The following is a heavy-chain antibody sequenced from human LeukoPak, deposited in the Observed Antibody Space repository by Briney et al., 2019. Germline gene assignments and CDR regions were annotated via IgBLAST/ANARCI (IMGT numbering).Heavy chain of an antibody. V-gene: IGHV4-59*01. CDR2: IYYSGST. D-gene: IGHD3-10*01. CDR1: GGSISSYY. CDR3: ARGQKNYYGSGSFPHAVYYYYYYMDV. J-gene: IGHJ6*03. Sequence: PSETLSLTCTVSGGSISSYYWSWIRQPPGKGLGWIGYIYYSGSTNYNPSLKSRVTISVDTSKNQFSLKLSSVTAADTAVYYCARGQKNYYGSGSFPHAVYYYYYYMDVWGKGTTVTVSS.